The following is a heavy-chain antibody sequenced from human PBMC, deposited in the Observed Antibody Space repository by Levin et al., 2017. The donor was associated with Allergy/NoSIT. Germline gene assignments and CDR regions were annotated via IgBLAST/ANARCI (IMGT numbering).Heavy chain of an antibody. Sequence: PGGSLRLSCAASGFTFSSYAMHWVRQAPGKGLEWVAVISYDGSNKYYADSVKGRFTISRDNSKNTLYLQMNSLRAEDTAVYYCAREGTTVTTSDAFDIWGQGTMVTVSS. V-gene: IGHV3-30-3*01. CDR1: GFTFSSYA. D-gene: IGHD4-17*01. J-gene: IGHJ3*02. CDR3: AREGTTVTTSDAFDI. CDR2: ISYDGSNK.